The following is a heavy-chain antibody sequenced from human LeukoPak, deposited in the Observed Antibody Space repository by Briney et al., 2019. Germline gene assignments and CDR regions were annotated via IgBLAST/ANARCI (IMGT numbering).Heavy chain of an antibody. CDR3: AKGGDYSNYVADY. CDR1: GFTFSSYE. Sequence: GGSLRLSCAASGFTFSSYEMNWVRQAPGKGLEWVSYISSSGSTIYYADSVKGRFTISRDNAKNTLYLQIISLRAEDTAMYYCAKGGDYSNYVADYWGQGTLVTVSS. V-gene: IGHV3-48*03. CDR2: ISSSGSTI. D-gene: IGHD4-11*01. J-gene: IGHJ4*02.